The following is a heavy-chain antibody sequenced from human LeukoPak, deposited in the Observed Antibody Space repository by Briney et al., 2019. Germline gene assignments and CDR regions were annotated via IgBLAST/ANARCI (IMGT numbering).Heavy chain of an antibody. D-gene: IGHD3-10*01. Sequence: GASVKVSCKASGYAFTSYGISWVRQAPGQGLEWMGWISAYNGNTNYAQKLQGRVTLTTDTSTSTAYMELRSLRSDDTAVYYCARAEYYFGSGSFCRHWGQGTLVTVSS. V-gene: IGHV1-18*01. CDR3: ARAEYYFGSGSFCRH. J-gene: IGHJ4*02. CDR2: ISAYNGNT. CDR1: GYAFTSYG.